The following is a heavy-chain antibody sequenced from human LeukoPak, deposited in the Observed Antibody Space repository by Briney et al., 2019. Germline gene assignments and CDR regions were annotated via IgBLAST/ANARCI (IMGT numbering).Heavy chain of an antibody. CDR1: GFTFSSYG. CDR3: ASNVGMDV. V-gene: IGHV3-30*03. CDR2: ISYDGSNK. Sequence: GGSLRLSCAASGFTFSSYGMHWVRQAPGKGLEWVAVISYDGSNKYYADSMKGRFTISRDNSKNTLYLQMNSLRAEDTAVYYCASNVGMDVWGQGTTVTVSS. J-gene: IGHJ6*02.